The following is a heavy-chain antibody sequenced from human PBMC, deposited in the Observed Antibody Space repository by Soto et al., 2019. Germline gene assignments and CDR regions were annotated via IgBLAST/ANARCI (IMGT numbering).Heavy chain of an antibody. J-gene: IGHJ6*02. D-gene: IGHD3-16*01. CDR1: GGSISSYY. V-gene: IGHV4-59*01. Sequence: SATLSLTCTVSGGSISSYYWSWIRQPPGKGLEWIGYIYYSGSTNYNPSLKSRVTISVDSSKNRFSLKLSSVTAADTAVYYCARSYGRGYYYGMDVWGRGTTVTVSS. CDR3: ARSYGRGYYYGMDV. CDR2: IYYSGST.